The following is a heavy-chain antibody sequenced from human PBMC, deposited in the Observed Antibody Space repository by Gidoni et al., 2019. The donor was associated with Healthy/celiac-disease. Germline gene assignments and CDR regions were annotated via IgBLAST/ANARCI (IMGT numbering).Heavy chain of an antibody. J-gene: IGHJ6*02. CDR2: INAGNGNT. D-gene: IGHD3-10*01. CDR1: GYTFTSYA. CDR3: ARDLLWFGAYGMDV. Sequence: QVQLVQSGAEVKKPGASVKVSCKASGYTFTSYAMHWVRQAPGQRLEWMGWINAGNGNTKYSQKFQGRVTITRDTSASTAYMELSSLRSEDTAVYYCARDLLWFGAYGMDVWGQGTTVTVSS. V-gene: IGHV1-3*01.